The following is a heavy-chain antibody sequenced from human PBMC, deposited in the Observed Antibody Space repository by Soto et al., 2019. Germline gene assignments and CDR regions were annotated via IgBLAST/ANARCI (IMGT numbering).Heavy chain of an antibody. CDR2: INPNSGGT. CDR3: VRAATAVFPAVVLADGDV. V-gene: IGHV1-2*02. D-gene: IGHD2-21*02. J-gene: IGHJ4*02. CDR1: GYTFTGYY. Sequence: ASVKFSCTPSGYTFTGYYMHWVRQAPGPALEWMGWINPNSGGTNYAQKLPGRVTMTRATSISTAYMELSRLRSDDTAVYDGVRAATAVFPAVVLADGDVWGQGPMVTVSS.